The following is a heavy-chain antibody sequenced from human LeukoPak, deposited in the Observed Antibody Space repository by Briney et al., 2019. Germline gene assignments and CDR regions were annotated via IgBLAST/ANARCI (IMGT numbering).Heavy chain of an antibody. D-gene: IGHD2-21*01. CDR1: DDSISDYY. CDR2: FYNSGRS. Sequence: SETLSLTCTVSDDSISDYYRGWIRQPPGKGLEWIGYFYNSGRSTYNPSLKSRVTISLDTSKNQFSLKVTSVTAADTAVYYCVRPYCGGECQSKNNWFDPWGQGTLVTVSS. J-gene: IGHJ5*02. V-gene: IGHV4-59*12. CDR3: VRPYCGGECQSKNNWFDP.